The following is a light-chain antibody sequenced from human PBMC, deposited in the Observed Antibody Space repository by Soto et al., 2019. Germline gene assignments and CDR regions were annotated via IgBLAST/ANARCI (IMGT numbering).Light chain of an antibody. V-gene: IGKV1-5*03. CDR1: ERVSRW. J-gene: IGKJ1*01. Sequence: DIQMTQSPSTLSASVGDRVTITCRASERVSRWLAWYQQKPVRTPKLLIYQASTLETGVPSRFSGSGSGTEFTLTISSLQPDDFATYYCQQYNAYSQAFGQGTQVEIK. CDR2: QAS. CDR3: QQYNAYSQA.